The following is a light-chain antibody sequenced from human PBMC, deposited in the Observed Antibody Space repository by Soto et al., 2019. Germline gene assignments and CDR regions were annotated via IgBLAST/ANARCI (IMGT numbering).Light chain of an antibody. CDR2: DTS. CDR3: QPYNNWPLT. V-gene: IGKV3-15*01. Sequence: RQSPATLSVSRGEGATLSCTHSQGIGDTLAWYQHKPGQTPRLLIYDTSTRATGVPTRFSGSRSGAEFTLTINSLQSEDFAVYYCQPYNNWPLTFGRGTKVDIK. CDR1: QGIGDT. J-gene: IGKJ4*01.